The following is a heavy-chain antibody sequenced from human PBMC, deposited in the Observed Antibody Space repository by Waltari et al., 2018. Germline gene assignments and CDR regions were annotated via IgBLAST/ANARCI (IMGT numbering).Heavy chain of an antibody. Sequence: QVQLQESGPGLVKPSETLSLTCTVSGYSLSSGYYWGWIRQPPGKGLEWIGSIYHSGRTYYNPSLKSRVTISVDTSKNQFSLKLSAVTAADTAVYYCAKGDYYGSGSYPHNWFDPWGQGTLVTVSS. CDR1: GYSLSSGYY. J-gene: IGHJ5*02. CDR2: IYHSGRT. CDR3: AKGDYYGSGSYPHNWFDP. D-gene: IGHD3-10*01. V-gene: IGHV4-38-2*02.